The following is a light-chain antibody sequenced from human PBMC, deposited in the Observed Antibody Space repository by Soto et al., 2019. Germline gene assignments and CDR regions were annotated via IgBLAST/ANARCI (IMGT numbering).Light chain of an antibody. CDR3: AAWDDSLNGVE. J-gene: IGLJ2*01. CDR1: SSNIGSST. V-gene: IGLV1-44*01. CDR2: SNN. Sequence: QSVLTQPPSASGTPGQRVTISCSGSSSNIGSSTVNWYQHLPGTAPKLLIYSNNARSSGVADRFSGSKSGTSASLAISGLQSEDEADYYCAAWDDSLNGVEFGGGTKLTVL.